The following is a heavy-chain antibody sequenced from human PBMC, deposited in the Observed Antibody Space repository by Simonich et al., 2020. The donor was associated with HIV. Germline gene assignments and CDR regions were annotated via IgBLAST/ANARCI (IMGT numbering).Heavy chain of an antibody. D-gene: IGHD3-10*01. Sequence: QVQLVQSGAEVKKPGASVKVSCKASGYSFTTYGINWVRQAPGQGLEWMGWLSAYNSNTNYAQKFQGRVTMTTDTSTSTAYMELRSLRFDDTAVYYCASTSGVWFGEGWYFDLWGRGTLVTVSS. CDR2: LSAYNSNT. J-gene: IGHJ2*01. CDR3: ASTSGVWFGEGWYFDL. V-gene: IGHV1-18*01. CDR1: GYSFTTYG.